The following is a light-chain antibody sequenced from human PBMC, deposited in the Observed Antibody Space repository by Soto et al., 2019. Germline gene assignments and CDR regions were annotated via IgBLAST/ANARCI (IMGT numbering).Light chain of an antibody. CDR1: QSLGTTY. CDR2: GTF. V-gene: IGKV3-20*01. Sequence: EIVLTQSPGTLSLSPGERATLSCRASQSLGTTYLAWYQQRSGQPPRLVIHGTFSTASGVPARFSGSGSGTVFTLTIRRPEPEASDDCYCHTYCRLIYTFGRGTRVEIQ. J-gene: IGKJ5*01. CDR3: HTYCRLIYT.